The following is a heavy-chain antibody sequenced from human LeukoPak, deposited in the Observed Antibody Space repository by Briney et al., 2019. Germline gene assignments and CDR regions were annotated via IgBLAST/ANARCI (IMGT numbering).Heavy chain of an antibody. D-gene: IGHD2-8*01. V-gene: IGHV4-61*02. CDR3: ARAPRSGVGDRRGYWLDP. CDR2: ISSTGSV. Sequence: SETLSPTCTVSGGSISSGTYYWTWIRQPAGKGLEWIGRISSTGSVHYNPSLKSRVTVSADTSKNQFSLKLTAVIVADTALYFCARAPRSGVGDRRGYWLDPWGQGTLVTVSP. CDR1: GGSISSGTYY. J-gene: IGHJ5*02.